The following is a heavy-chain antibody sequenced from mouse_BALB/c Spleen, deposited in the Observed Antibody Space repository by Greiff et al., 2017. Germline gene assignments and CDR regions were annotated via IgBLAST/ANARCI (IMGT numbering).Heavy chain of an antibody. CDR2: ISSGSSTI. D-gene: IGHD1-2*01. Sequence: EVQRVESGGGLVQPGGSRKLSCAASGFTFSSFGMHWVRQAPEKGLEWVAYISSGSSTIYYADTVKGRFTISRDNPKNTLFLQMTSLRSEDTAMYYCARGYVGAMDYWGQGTSVTVSS. V-gene: IGHV5-17*02. CDR3: ARGYVGAMDY. J-gene: IGHJ4*01. CDR1: GFTFSSFG.